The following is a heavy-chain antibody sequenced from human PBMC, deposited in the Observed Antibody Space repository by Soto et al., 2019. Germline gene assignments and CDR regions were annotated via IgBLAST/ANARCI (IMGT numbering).Heavy chain of an antibody. CDR1: GYTFTSYG. V-gene: IGHV1-18*01. CDR3: ARDTAMVHVHFDY. J-gene: IGHJ4*02. Sequence: GASVKVSCKASGYTFTSYGISWVRQAPGQGLEWMGWISAYNGNTNYAQKLQGRVTMTTDTSTSTAYVELRSLRSDDTAVYYCARDTAMVHVHFDYWGQGTLVTVSS. D-gene: IGHD5-18*01. CDR2: ISAYNGNT.